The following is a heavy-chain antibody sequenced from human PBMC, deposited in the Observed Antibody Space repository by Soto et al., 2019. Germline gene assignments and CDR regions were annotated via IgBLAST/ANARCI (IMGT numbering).Heavy chain of an antibody. Sequence: GESLKISCNGSGYSFTIYWISWVRQMPGKGLEWMGRIDPSDSCTNYSPSFQGHVTISADKSISTAYLQWSSLKASDTAMYYCARHNAFWSGYSMDVWGQGTTVTVSS. V-gene: IGHV5-10-1*01. J-gene: IGHJ6*02. CDR3: ARHNAFWSGYSMDV. CDR2: IDPSDSCT. D-gene: IGHD3-3*01. CDR1: GYSFTIYW.